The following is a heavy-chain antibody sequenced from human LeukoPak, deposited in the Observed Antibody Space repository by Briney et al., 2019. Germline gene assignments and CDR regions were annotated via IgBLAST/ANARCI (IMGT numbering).Heavy chain of an antibody. CDR3: AKDKLLSYGDYGYFDY. V-gene: IGHV3-21*04. D-gene: IGHD4-17*01. J-gene: IGHJ4*02. CDR1: GFTFSTYF. CDR2: ISTMSTYT. Sequence: PGGSLRLSCAASGFTFSTYFMNWVRQAPGKGLEWVSSISTMSTYTHYADSVKGRFTISRDNAKNSLYLQMNSLRAEDTALYYCAKDKLLSYGDYGYFDYWGQGTLVTVSS.